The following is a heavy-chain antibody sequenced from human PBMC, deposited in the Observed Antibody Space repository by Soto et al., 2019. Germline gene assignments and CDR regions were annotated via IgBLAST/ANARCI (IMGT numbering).Heavy chain of an antibody. CDR3: AILGTYYFGNSDNYFDF. J-gene: IGHJ4*02. V-gene: IGHV1-3*05. D-gene: IGHD3-22*01. CDR1: GYTLTRYS. CDR2: INAGNGNT. Sequence: QVQLVQSGAEEMKPGASVKVSCKASGYTLTRYSIHWVRQAPGQRLEWMGWINAGNGNTKFSQKFQGRVTITRDTSASTAYMELRGLRSEDTAVYYCAILGTYYFGNSDNYFDFWGQGTLVTVSS.